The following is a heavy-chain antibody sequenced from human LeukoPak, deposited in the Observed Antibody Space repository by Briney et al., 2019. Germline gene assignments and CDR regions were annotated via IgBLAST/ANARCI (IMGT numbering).Heavy chain of an antibody. V-gene: IGHV4-59*01. CDR1: GGSMSTYY. Sequence: SETLSLTCTVSGGSMSTYYWSWIRQPPGKGLEWIGYIYYSGSTNYNPSLEGRITISVDTSKNQFSLNLTSVTAADTAVYYCARAPAGPPYYYMGVWGRGTTVAVSS. CDR3: ARAPAGPPYYYMGV. J-gene: IGHJ6*03. CDR2: IYYSGST.